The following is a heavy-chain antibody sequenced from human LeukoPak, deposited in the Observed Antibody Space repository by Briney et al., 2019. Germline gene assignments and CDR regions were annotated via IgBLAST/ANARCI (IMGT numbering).Heavy chain of an antibody. D-gene: IGHD3-22*01. CDR2: LYYSGST. CDR3: ARETGQRIEVLPDARGAFDI. J-gene: IGHJ3*02. CDR1: GGSISSYY. Sequence: PSETLSLTCTVSGGSISSYYWNWIRQPPGKGLEWIGDLYYSGSTNYNPSLKGRVTMSVDTSNNQFSLKLSSVTAADTAVYYCARETGQRIEVLPDARGAFDIWGQGTMVTVSS. V-gene: IGHV4-59*01.